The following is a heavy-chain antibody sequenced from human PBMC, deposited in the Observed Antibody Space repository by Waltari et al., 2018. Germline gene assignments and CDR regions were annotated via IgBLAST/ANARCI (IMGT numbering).Heavy chain of an antibody. CDR2: MNPNSGNT. CDR3: ARGYYYDSSGYAPLDY. Sequence: QVQLVQSGAEVKKPGASVKVSCKASGYTFTRYDINWVRQATGQGLEWMGWMNPNSGNTGYAQKFQGRVTITRNTSISTAYMELSSLRSEDTAVYYCARGYYYDSSGYAPLDYWGQGTLVTVSS. V-gene: IGHV1-8*03. J-gene: IGHJ4*02. D-gene: IGHD3-22*01. CDR1: GYTFTRYD.